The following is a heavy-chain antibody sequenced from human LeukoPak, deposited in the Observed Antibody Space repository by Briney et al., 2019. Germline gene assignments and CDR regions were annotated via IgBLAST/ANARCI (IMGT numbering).Heavy chain of an antibody. CDR1: GNTFTSYG. V-gene: IGHV1-18*01. Sequence: ASVKVSCKASGNTFTSYGISWLRQAPGQGLEWMGWISAYNGNTNYAQKLQGRVTMTTDTSTSTAYMELRSLRSDDTAVYYCAREGGSYSGDAFDIWGQGTMVTVSS. J-gene: IGHJ3*02. CDR2: ISAYNGNT. CDR3: AREGGSYSGDAFDI. D-gene: IGHD1-26*01.